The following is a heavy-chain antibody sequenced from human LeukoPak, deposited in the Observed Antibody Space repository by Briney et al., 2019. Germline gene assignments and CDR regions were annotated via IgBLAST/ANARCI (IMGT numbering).Heavy chain of an antibody. V-gene: IGHV4-39*01. Sequence: SETLSLTCTVSSGSISSSSYYWGWIRQPPGKGLKWIGSIYYSGSTYYNPSLKSRVTISVDTSKNQFSLKLSSVTAADTAVYYCASLRERSYYARGFDYWGQGTLVTVSS. CDR2: IYYSGST. CDR1: SGSISSSSYY. D-gene: IGHD1-26*01. CDR3: ASLRERSYYARGFDY. J-gene: IGHJ4*02.